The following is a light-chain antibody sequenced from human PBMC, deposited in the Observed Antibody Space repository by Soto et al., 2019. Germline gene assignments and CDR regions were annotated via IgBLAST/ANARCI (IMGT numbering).Light chain of an antibody. CDR2: GAS. CDR1: QSVGTN. J-gene: IGKJ1*01. V-gene: IGKV3-15*01. Sequence: EIVMTQSPATLSVSPGERATLSCRASQSVGTNLAWYQQKPGQAPRLLIYGASTRATGIPGRFSGSGSGTEFSLTISGLQTEDFAVYYCQQYKKWPPWTFGQGTKVEIK. CDR3: QQYKKWPPWT.